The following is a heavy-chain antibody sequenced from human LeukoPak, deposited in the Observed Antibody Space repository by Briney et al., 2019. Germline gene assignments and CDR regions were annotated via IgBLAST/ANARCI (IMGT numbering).Heavy chain of an antibody. J-gene: IGHJ4*02. V-gene: IGHV3-30*18. Sequence: GGSLRLSCAASGFTFSSFGMHWVRRAPGKGLEWVAVISSDGVNKYSADSVKGRFTISRDNSKNTLYLQMNSLRAADTAVYYCAKGQNYYDGSGYYSTDYWGQGTPVTVSS. D-gene: IGHD3-22*01. CDR3: AKGQNYYDGSGYYSTDY. CDR2: ISSDGVNK. CDR1: GFTFSSFG.